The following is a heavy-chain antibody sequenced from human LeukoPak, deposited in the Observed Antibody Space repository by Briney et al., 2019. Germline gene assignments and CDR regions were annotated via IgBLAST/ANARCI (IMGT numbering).Heavy chain of an antibody. CDR3: ARDTMRGRNYN. J-gene: IGHJ4*02. D-gene: IGHD3-16*01. V-gene: IGHV3-53*01. CDR2: IYIDGST. Sequence: GGSLRLSCAASGFTVSSNYMYWVRQTPGKGLEWVSVIYIDGSTSYAASVTGRFTMSRDNSKNTLYLQLNSLRAEDTAVYYCARDTMRGRNYNWGQGTLITVSS. CDR1: GFTVSSNY.